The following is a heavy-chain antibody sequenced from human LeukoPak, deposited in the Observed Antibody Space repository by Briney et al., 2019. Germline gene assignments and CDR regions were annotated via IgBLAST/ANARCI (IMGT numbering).Heavy chain of an antibody. CDR2: ISAYNGNT. CDR1: GYTFTSYG. V-gene: IGHV1-18*01. Sequence: ASVKVSCKASGYTFTSYGISWVRQAPGQGLEWMGWISAYNGNTNYAQKLQGRVTMTTDTSTSTAYMELRSLRSDDTAVCYCARSHGVTTVTTDGFDPWGQGTLVTVSS. CDR3: ARSHGVTTVTTDGFDP. J-gene: IGHJ5*02. D-gene: IGHD4-17*01.